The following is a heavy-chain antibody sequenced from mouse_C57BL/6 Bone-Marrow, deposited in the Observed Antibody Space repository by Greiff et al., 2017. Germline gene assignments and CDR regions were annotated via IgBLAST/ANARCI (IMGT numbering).Heavy chain of an antibody. Sequence: EVQLVESGPGLVKPSQSLSLTCSVTGYSITSGYYWNWIRQFPGNKLEWMGYISYDGSNNYNPSLKNRISITRDTSKNQFFLKLNSVTTEDTATYYCAIDGNYPWYFDVWGTGTTVTVSS. V-gene: IGHV3-6*01. CDR2: ISYDGSN. CDR3: AIDGNYPWYFDV. J-gene: IGHJ1*03. D-gene: IGHD2-1*01. CDR1: GYSITSGYY.